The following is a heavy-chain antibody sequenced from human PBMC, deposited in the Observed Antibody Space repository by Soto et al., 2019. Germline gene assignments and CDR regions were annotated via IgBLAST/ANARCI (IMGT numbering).Heavy chain of an antibody. J-gene: IGHJ4*02. V-gene: IGHV3-23*01. Sequence: EVQLLDSGGGLAQPGGSLRLSCAASGFTFSNYAMSWVRQAPGKGLEWVSTISGSGGSTYYADFVNGRFTISRDNSKNTLYLQLNTLRAEDTALYYCAKSSPRAYSYRPTYCGGDCYDYWGQGILVTVSS. CDR2: ISGSGGST. D-gene: IGHD2-21*02. CDR1: GFTFSNYA. CDR3: AKSSPRAYSYRPTYCGGDCYDY.